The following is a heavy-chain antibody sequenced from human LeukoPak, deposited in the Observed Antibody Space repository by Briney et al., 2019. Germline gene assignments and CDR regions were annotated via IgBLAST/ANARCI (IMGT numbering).Heavy chain of an antibody. Sequence: GGSLRLSCTASGFAFGDHGMTWVRQAPGKGLEWVSFIRSMAHGGTTEYAASVKGRFTISRDDSKGIAYLQMSSLKTGDTAVYYCARGAVVRGANYYFDYWGQGALVTVSS. V-gene: IGHV3-49*04. CDR3: ARGAVVRGANYYFDY. CDR1: GFAFGDHG. CDR2: IRSMAHGGTT. J-gene: IGHJ4*02. D-gene: IGHD3-10*01.